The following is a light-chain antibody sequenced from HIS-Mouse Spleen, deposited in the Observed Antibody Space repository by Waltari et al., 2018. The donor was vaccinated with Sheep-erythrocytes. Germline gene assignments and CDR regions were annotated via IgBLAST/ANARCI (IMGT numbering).Light chain of an antibody. V-gene: IGLV2-11*01. CDR3: CSYAGSYNHV. Sequence: QSALTQPRSVSGSPGQSVTISCTGTSSDVGGYNYVSWYQQHPGKAPKLMIYDVSTRPSGVPARFSVSKSGNTASLTISGLQAEDEADYYCCSYAGSYNHVFATGTKVTVL. CDR2: DVS. CDR1: SSDVGGYNY. J-gene: IGLJ1*01.